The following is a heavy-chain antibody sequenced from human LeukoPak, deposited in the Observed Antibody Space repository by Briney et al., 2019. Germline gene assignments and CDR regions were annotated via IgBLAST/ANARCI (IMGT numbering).Heavy chain of an antibody. CDR1: GFTFSDYS. D-gene: IGHD2-15*01. Sequence: GGSLRLSCAASGFTFSDYSMNWVRQAPGKGLEWISYIGGRGDGISYADSVKGRFTISRDNAKNSLFLQMNRLRGEDTAIYFCAREVPGRIAADCWGQGTLVTVSS. CDR3: AREVPGRIAADC. J-gene: IGHJ4*02. CDR2: IGGRGDGI. V-gene: IGHV3-48*01.